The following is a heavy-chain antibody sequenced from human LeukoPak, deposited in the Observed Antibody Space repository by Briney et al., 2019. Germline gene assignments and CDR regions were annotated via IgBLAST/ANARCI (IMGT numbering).Heavy chain of an antibody. V-gene: IGHV3-23*01. CDR3: GEGFTSGGRAGAFDI. Sequence: GGSLRLSCAASGFTFSSYAMSWVRQAPGKGLEWVSAISGSGGSTYYADSVKGRFTISRDNSKNTLYLQMNSLRAEDTAVYYWGEGFTSGGRAGAFDIWGQGTMVTVSS. CDR2: ISGSGGST. CDR1: GFTFSSYA. D-gene: IGHD3-16*01. J-gene: IGHJ3*02.